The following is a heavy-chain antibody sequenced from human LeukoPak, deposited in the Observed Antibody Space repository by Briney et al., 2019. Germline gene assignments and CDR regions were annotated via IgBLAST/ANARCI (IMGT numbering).Heavy chain of an antibody. CDR2: ISSSSSYI. J-gene: IGHJ5*02. CDR1: GSTFSSYS. V-gene: IGHV3-21*01. CDR3: ARDSNYDWFDP. D-gene: IGHD4-11*01. Sequence: GGSQRLSCAASGSTFSSYSMNWVRQAPGKGLEWVSSISSSSSYIYYADSVKGRFTISRDNAKNSLYLQMNSLRAEDTAVYYCARDSNYDWFDPWGQGTLVTVSS.